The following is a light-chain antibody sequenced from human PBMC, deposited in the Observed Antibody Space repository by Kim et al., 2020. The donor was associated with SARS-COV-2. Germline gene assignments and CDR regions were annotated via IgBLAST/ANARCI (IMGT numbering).Light chain of an antibody. J-gene: IGLJ2*01. CDR2: QDS. CDR3: QAWDSSTAT. V-gene: IGLV3-1*01. CDR1: KLGDKY. Sequence: SSELTQPPSVSVSPGQTASITCSGDKLGDKYACWYQQKPGQSPVLVIYQDSKRPSGIPERFSGSNSGNTATLTISGTQAMDEADYYCQAWDSSTATFGGG.